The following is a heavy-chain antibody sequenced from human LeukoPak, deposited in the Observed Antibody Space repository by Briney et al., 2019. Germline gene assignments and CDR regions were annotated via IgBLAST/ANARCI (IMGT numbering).Heavy chain of an antibody. CDR1: GRSISSSSYY. Sequence: SSETLSLTCTVSGRSISSSSYYWGWIRQPPGKGLEWIGSIYYSGSTYYNPSLKSRVTISVDTSKNQFSLKLSSVTAADTAVYYCARSNPNYYGSGSYDYWGQGTLVTVSS. J-gene: IGHJ4*02. D-gene: IGHD3-10*01. CDR2: IYYSGST. V-gene: IGHV4-39*07. CDR3: ARSNPNYYGSGSYDY.